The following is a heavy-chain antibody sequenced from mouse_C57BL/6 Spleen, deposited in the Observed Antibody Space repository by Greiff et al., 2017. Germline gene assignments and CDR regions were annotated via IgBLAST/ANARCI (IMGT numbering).Heavy chain of an antibody. V-gene: IGHV1-54*01. Sequence: QVQLKQSGAELVRPGTSVKVSCKASGYAFTNYLIEWVKQRPGQGLEWIGVINPGSGGTNYNEKFKGKATLTADKSSSTAYMQLSSPTSEDSAVYFCARGGDYFDYWGQGTTLTVSS. CDR3: ARGGDYFDY. CDR1: GYAFTNYL. J-gene: IGHJ2*01. CDR2: INPGSGGT.